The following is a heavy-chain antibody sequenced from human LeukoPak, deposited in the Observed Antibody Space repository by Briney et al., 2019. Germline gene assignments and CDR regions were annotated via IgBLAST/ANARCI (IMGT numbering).Heavy chain of an antibody. D-gene: IGHD6-13*01. V-gene: IGHV3-9*01. CDR1: GFTFDDYA. Sequence: GGSLRLSCAASGFTFDDYAMHWVRQAPGKGPEWVSGISWNSGSIGYADSVKGRFTISRDNAKNSLYLQMNSLRAEDTALYYCAKDSQYSSSWYVIGYFDYWGQGTLVTVSS. CDR2: ISWNSGSI. CDR3: AKDSQYSSSWYVIGYFDY. J-gene: IGHJ4*02.